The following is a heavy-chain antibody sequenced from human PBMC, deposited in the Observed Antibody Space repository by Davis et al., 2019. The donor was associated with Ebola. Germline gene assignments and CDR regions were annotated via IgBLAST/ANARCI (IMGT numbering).Heavy chain of an antibody. D-gene: IGHD3-22*01. CDR3: AVGGAPYYYDSSGPDVAVDI. Sequence: PGGSLRLSCAASGFTFSSYGMHWVRQAPGKGLEWVAVISYDGSNKYYADSVKGRFTISRDNSKNTLYLQVNSLRTEDTAVYYCAVGGAPYYYDSSGPDVAVDIWGQGTMVTVSS. J-gene: IGHJ3*02. V-gene: IGHV3-30*03. CDR2: ISYDGSNK. CDR1: GFTFSSYG.